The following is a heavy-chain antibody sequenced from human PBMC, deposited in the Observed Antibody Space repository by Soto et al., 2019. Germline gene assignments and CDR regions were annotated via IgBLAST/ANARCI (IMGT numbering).Heavy chain of an antibody. Sequence: GGSLRLSCAASGFTFSGSAMHWVRQASGKGLEWVGRIRSKANSYATAYTASVKSRITISRDDSKNTAYLQMNSLKTEDTAVYYCTRPPGIAGHWGKGTLVTVSS. J-gene: IGHJ4*02. CDR3: TRPPGIAGH. V-gene: IGHV3-73*01. CDR1: GFTFSGSA. D-gene: IGHD6-13*01. CDR2: IRSKANSYAT.